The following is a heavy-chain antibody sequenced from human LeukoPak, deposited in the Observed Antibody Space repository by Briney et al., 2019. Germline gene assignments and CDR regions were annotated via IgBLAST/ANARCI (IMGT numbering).Heavy chain of an antibody. D-gene: IGHD2-15*01. CDR3: ARGSPPGRAGYCSGGSCPYFDY. J-gene: IGHJ4*02. V-gene: IGHV1-8*01. Sequence: ASVKVSCKASRYTFTSYDINWVRLATGQGLEWMGWMNPNSGNTGSPQKFQGRVTMTRNTSINTAYMELSSLRSEDTAVYYCARGSPPGRAGYCSGGSCPYFDYWGQGTLVTVSS. CDR1: RYTFTSYD. CDR2: MNPNSGNT.